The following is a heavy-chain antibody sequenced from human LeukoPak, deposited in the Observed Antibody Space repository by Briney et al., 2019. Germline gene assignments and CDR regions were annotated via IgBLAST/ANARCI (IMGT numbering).Heavy chain of an antibody. V-gene: IGHV4-34*01. CDR1: GGSFSGYY. CDR3: ARNPNSGSYYRNYYYYMDV. Sequence: PSETLPPTCAVYGGSFSGYYWSWIRQPPGKGLEWIGEINHSGSTNYNPSLKSRVTISVDTSKNQFSLKLSSVTAADTAVYYCARNPNSGSYYRNYYYYMDVWGKGTTVTVSS. J-gene: IGHJ6*03. CDR2: INHSGST. D-gene: IGHD1-26*01.